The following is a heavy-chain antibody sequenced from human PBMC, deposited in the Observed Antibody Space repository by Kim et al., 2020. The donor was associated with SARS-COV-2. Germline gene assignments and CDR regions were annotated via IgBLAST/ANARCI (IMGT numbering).Heavy chain of an antibody. V-gene: IGHV4-59*13. Sequence: SETLSLTCTVSGGSISSYYWSWIRQPPGKGLEWIGYIYYSGSTNYNPSLKSRVSISVDTSKNQFSLKLSSVTAADTAVYYCARGGEYSSGWRYYYYGMDVWGQGTTVTVSS. J-gene: IGHJ6*02. CDR1: GGSISSYY. D-gene: IGHD6-19*01. CDR3: ARGGEYSSGWRYYYYGMDV. CDR2: IYYSGST.